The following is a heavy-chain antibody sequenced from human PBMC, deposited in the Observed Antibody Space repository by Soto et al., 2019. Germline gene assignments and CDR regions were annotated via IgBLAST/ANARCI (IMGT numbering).Heavy chain of an antibody. J-gene: IGHJ4*02. CDR1: GFTFSIYA. Sequence: PGESLKISCAASGFTFSIYAMTWVRQSPGKGLEWVSSMSRTGDNTYYADSVKGRFTISRDNSKNTLYLQMNSLRAEDTALYYCAKATSATCTGSICYSFDYWGQGTLVTVSS. CDR2: MSRTGDNT. D-gene: IGHD2-21*01. CDR3: AKATSATCTGSICYSFDY. V-gene: IGHV3-23*01.